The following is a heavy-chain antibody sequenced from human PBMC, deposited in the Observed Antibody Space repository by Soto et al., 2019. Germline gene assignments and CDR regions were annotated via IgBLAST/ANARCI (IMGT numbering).Heavy chain of an antibody. CDR3: AGDPVYGDAVDY. Sequence: QVQLVQSGAEVKKPGASVKVSCKASGYTFTIYALHWVRQAPGQRLEWVGWINAGNGNTKYSQKFQVSVTITRDTSASTAYMELSSLRSDDTPVYYCAGDPVYGDAVDYWGHRNLVIVSS. J-gene: IGHJ4*01. V-gene: IGHV1-3*01. CDR1: GYTFTIYA. CDR2: INAGNGNT. D-gene: IGHD4-17*01.